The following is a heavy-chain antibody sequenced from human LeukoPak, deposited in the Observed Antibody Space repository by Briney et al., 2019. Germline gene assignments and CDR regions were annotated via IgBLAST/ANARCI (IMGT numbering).Heavy chain of an antibody. D-gene: IGHD5-18*01. CDR2: TYYRSKWKN. CDR3: VRGRDTAMGS. Sequence: SQTLSLTCAISGDSVSSNSATCNWIRQSPSRGLEWLGRTYYRSKWKNDYAVSVKSRITFNPDTSKNQFSLQLNSVTPEDTAVYYCVRGRDTAMGSWGQGTLVTVSS. CDR1: GDSVSSNSAT. J-gene: IGHJ4*02. V-gene: IGHV6-1*01.